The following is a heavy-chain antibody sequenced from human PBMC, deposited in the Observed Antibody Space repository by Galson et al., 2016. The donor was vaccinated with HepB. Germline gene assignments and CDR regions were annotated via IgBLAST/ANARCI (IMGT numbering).Heavy chain of an antibody. CDR2: ISQDGSEE. J-gene: IGHJ4*01. CDR3: ANTLYQRPQGY. V-gene: IGHV3-7*01. D-gene: IGHD2-2*01. CDR1: GFTFSTYW. Sequence: SLRLSCAASGFTFSTYWMIWVRQAPGKGLEWVASISQDGSEESYVDSVKGRFIISRDNARNSLHLQMNSLTVEDTALYYCANTLYQRPQGYWGHGTLVTVSS.